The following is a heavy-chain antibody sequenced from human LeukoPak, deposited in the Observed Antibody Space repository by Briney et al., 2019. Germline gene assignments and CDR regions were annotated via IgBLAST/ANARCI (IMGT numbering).Heavy chain of an antibody. CDR3: ATPDLYYYDSSGYYYPGFYY. CDR2: FDPEDGET. D-gene: IGHD3-22*01. J-gene: IGHJ4*02. Sequence: ASVKVSCKVSGYTLTELSMHWVRQAPGKGLEWMGGFDPEDGETIYAQKFQGRVTMTEDTSTDTAYMELSSLRSEDTAVYYCATPDLYYYDSSGYYYPGFYYWGQGTLVTVSS. CDR1: GYTLTELS. V-gene: IGHV1-24*01.